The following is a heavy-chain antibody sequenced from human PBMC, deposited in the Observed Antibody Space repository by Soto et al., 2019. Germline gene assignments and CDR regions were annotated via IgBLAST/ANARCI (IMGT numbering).Heavy chain of an antibody. CDR1: GYTFTSYA. CDR3: GRDPPPGGTILVVGHLFFDAFVI. CDR2: INAGNGNT. J-gene: IGHJ3*02. D-gene: IGHD1-26*01. V-gene: IGHV1-3*01. Sequence: QVQLVQSGAEVKKPGASVKVSCKASGYTFTSYAMHWVRQAPGQRLEWMGWINAGNGNTKYSQKFQGRVTITRDTSASTAYMELSSLKSEDTAFYSCGRDPPPGGTILVVGHLFFDAFVIWAKGQWSPSLQ.